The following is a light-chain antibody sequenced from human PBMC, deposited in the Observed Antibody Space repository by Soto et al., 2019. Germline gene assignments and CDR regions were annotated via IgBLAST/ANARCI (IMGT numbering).Light chain of an antibody. V-gene: IGLV2-23*01. Sequence: QSALGQPASVSGSPGQSITISCTGINSGVVNYEYVSWYQQFPDKAPKLIIYEGRERPSGVSDRFSGSKSDNAASMTISALKPAHEPEYFCLSYGKVFGTGTKVTV. J-gene: IGLJ1*01. CDR2: EGR. CDR1: NSGVVNYEY. CDR3: LSYGKV.